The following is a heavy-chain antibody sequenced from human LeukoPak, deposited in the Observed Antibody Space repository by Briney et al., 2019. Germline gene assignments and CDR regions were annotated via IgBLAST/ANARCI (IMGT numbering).Heavy chain of an antibody. Sequence: ASVKVSCKASGGTFSSYAISWVRQAPGQGLEWMGRINPNSGGTNYAQKFQGRVTMTRDTSISTAYMGLSRLRSDDTAVYYCASFADRVKFDPWGQGTLVTVSS. CDR1: GGTFSSYA. J-gene: IGHJ5*02. V-gene: IGHV1-2*06. D-gene: IGHD4-11*01. CDR3: ASFADRVKFDP. CDR2: INPNSGGT.